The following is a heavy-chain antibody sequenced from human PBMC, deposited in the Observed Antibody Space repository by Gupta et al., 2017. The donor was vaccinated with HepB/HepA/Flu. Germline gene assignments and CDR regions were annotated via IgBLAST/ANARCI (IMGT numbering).Heavy chain of an antibody. CDR3: AKDGGALNIEVVYYYYMDV. J-gene: IGHJ6*03. D-gene: IGHD2-2*01. Sequence: EVQLLESGGGLVQPGGSLRLSCAASGFTFNSYAMYWVRQAPGKGLEWVSGISGSGGSTYYADSVKGRFTISRDNSKNTLSLQMNSLRAEDTALYYCAKDGGALNIEVVYYYYMDVWGKGTTVTVSS. V-gene: IGHV3-23*01. CDR2: ISGSGGST. CDR1: GFTFNSYA.